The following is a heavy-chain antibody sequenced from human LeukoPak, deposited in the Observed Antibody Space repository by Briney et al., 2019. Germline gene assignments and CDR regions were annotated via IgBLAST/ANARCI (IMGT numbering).Heavy chain of an antibody. J-gene: IGHJ3*02. V-gene: IGHV1-2*02. CDR1: GYTFTGYY. CDR3: ARDQYDSSGYYPVAFDI. Sequence: ASVKVSCKASGYTFTGYYMHWVRQAPGQGLEWMGWINPNSGGTNYAQKFQGRVTMTRDTSISTAYMELSRLRSDDTAVYYCARDQYDSSGYYPVAFDIWGQGTMVTVSS. CDR2: INPNSGGT. D-gene: IGHD3-22*01.